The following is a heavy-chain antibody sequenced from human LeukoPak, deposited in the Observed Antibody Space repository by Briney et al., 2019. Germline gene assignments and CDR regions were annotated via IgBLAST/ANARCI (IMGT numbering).Heavy chain of an antibody. V-gene: IGHV3-30*04. Sequence: GGSLRLSCAASGFTFTKYGIHWVRQAPGKGLEWVAIISYDGTNKDYADSVKGRFTISRDNSKNTLYLQVDSLRPDDTAVYYCATKRSAGANGPFEIWGPGTLVTVSS. J-gene: IGHJ3*02. CDR1: GFTFTKYG. CDR2: ISYDGTNK. D-gene: IGHD1-26*01. CDR3: ATKRSAGANGPFEI.